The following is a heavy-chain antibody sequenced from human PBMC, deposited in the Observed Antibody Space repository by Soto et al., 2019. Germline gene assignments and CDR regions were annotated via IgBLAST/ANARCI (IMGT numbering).Heavy chain of an antibody. J-gene: IGHJ6*02. D-gene: IGHD5-18*01. V-gene: IGHV1-8*01. CDR2: MNPNSGNT. CDR3: AKGILGYSYGHDYYYYYGMDV. Sequence: ASVKVSCKASGYTFTSYDINWVRQATGQGLEWMGWMNPNSGNTGYAQKFQGRVTMTRNTSISTAYMELSSLRSEDTAVYYCAKGILGYSYGHDYYYYYGMDVWGQGTTVTVSS. CDR1: GYTFTSYD.